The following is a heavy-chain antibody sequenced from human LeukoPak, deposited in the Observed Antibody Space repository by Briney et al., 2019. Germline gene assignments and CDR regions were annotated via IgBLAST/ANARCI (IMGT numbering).Heavy chain of an antibody. CDR3: GTGLERRSDAFDI. D-gene: IGHD1-1*01. CDR1: GGTFSSYA. V-gene: IGHV1-69*13. CDR2: IIPIFGTA. Sequence: ASVKVSCKASGGTFSSYAISWVRQAPGQGLEWMGRIIPIFGTANYAQKFQGRVTITADESTSTAYMELSSLRSEDTAVYYCGTGLERRSDAFDIWGQGTMVTVSS. J-gene: IGHJ3*02.